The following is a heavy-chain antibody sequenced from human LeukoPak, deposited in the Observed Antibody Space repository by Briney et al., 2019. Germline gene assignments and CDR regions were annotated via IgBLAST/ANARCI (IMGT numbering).Heavy chain of an antibody. CDR1: GYTFNVYY. CDR3: ARDADDSSGYSNFDY. D-gene: IGHD3-22*01. V-gene: IGHV1-46*02. Sequence: GASVKVSCKASGYTFNVYYIHWVRQAPGQGLEWMGIINPSGDSTNYAQKSQGRVTMTRDTSTSTVYMELSSLRSEDTAVYYCARDADDSSGYSNFDYWGQGTLVTVSS. CDR2: INPSGDST. J-gene: IGHJ4*02.